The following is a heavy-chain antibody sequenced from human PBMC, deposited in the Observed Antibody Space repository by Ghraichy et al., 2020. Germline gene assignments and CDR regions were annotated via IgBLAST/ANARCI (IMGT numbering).Heavy chain of an antibody. V-gene: IGHV1-24*01. CDR1: GYTLTELS. Sequence: ASVKVSCKVSGYTLTELSMHWVRQAPGKGLEWMGGFDPEDGETIYAQKFQGRVTMTEDTSTDTAYMELSSLRSEDTAVYYCATERARYCSGGSCVGQAFDPWGQGTLVTVSS. D-gene: IGHD2-15*01. CDR2: FDPEDGET. CDR3: ATERARYCSGGSCVGQAFDP. J-gene: IGHJ5*02.